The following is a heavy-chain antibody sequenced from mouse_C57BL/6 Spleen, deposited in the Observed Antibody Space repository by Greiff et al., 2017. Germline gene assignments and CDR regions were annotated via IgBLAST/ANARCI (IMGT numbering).Heavy chain of an antibody. CDR1: GYTFTDYN. Sequence: EVKLMESGPELVKPGASVKIPCKASGYTFTDYNMDWVKQSHGKSLEWIGDIKPNNGGTITKQKFKGKATWTVDKSSSTAYMELRSLTSEDTAVYYCARSGASYYFDHWGQGTTLTVSS. CDR2: IKPNNGGT. CDR3: ARSGASYYFDH. V-gene: IGHV1-18*01. D-gene: IGHD3-1*01. J-gene: IGHJ2*01.